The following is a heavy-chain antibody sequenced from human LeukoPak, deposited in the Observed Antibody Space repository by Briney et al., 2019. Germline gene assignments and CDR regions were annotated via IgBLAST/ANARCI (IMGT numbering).Heavy chain of an antibody. CDR2: INPNSGGT. Sequence: GASVKVSCKASGYTFTGYYIHRVRQAPGQGLEWIAWINPNSGGTKYAQQFQGRVSMTRDTSISTAYMELSSLRSDDTAVYYCARDPHYYVSGSYYSNNNWFDPWGQGTLVTVSS. D-gene: IGHD3-10*01. V-gene: IGHV1-2*02. J-gene: IGHJ5*02. CDR3: ARDPHYYVSGSYYSNNNWFDP. CDR1: GYTFTGYY.